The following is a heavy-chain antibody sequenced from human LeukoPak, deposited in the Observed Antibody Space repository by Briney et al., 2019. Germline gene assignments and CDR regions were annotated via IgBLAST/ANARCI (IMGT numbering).Heavy chain of an antibody. CDR2: IKQDGGEK. Sequence: GGSLRLSCAASGFTFSGFSMSRVRQSPTKGLEWVANIKQDGGEKYYVDSVKGRFTISRDNAKNSLSLQMNNLRVEDTAVYYCARAGSHWHYVYWGQGTVVTVSS. CDR1: GFTFSGFS. J-gene: IGHJ4*02. CDR3: ARAGSHWHYVY. D-gene: IGHD3-10*01. V-gene: IGHV3-7*01.